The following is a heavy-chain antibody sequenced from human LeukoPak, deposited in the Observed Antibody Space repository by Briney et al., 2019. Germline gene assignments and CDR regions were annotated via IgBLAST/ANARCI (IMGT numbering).Heavy chain of an antibody. CDR2: ISYDGSNK. CDR3: ARDDYSPPRFDY. CDR1: GFTFSSYG. J-gene: IGHJ4*02. Sequence: SGGSLRLSCAASGFTFSSYGMHWVRQAPGKGLEWVAVISYDGSNKYYADSVKGRFTISRDNSKNTLYLQMNSLRAEDTAVYYCARDDYSPPRFDYWGQGTLVTVSS. V-gene: IGHV3-30*03. D-gene: IGHD4-11*01.